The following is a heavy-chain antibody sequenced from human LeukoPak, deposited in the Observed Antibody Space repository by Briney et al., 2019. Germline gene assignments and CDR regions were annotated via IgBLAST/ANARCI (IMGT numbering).Heavy chain of an antibody. D-gene: IGHD6-19*01. CDR3: ARDEEWLVGNS. CDR1: GLTFSTYW. V-gene: IGHV3-74*01. J-gene: IGHJ4*02. CDR2: IDSDGNT. Sequence: GGSLRPSCAASGLTFSTYWMHWVRQAPGKGLVWVSRIDSDGNTYYADPVKGRFTISRDNAKNTVYLQMNSLRAEDTAVYYCARDEEWLVGNSWGQGTLVTVSS.